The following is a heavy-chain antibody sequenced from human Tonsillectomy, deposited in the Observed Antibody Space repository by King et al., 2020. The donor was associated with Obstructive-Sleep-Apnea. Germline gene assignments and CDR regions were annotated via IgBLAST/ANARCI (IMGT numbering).Heavy chain of an antibody. CDR2: IRNKVNSYTT. J-gene: IGHJ4*02. Sequence: VQLVQSGGDSVQPGGSLRLSCAASGFSFSDHYMDWVRQAPGKGLEWVGLIRNKVNSYTTEYAASVKGRFTLSRDDSKNSLYLQMNSLKTEDTAVYYCARVRLAYGDFADFWGQGTLVTVSS. D-gene: IGHD4-17*01. V-gene: IGHV3-72*01. CDR3: ARVRLAYGDFADF. CDR1: GFSFSDHY.